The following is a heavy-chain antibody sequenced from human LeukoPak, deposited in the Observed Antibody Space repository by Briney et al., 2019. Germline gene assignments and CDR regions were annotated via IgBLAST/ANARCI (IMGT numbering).Heavy chain of an antibody. D-gene: IGHD3-9*01. Sequence: PGGSLRLSCAASGFTFSDYYISWVRQAPGKGLEWLSPIGSSRSSRIYRNYADSVNGRFTSSRDNAKNSLYLQMNSLRAEDTAVYYCAREWELGDILTGYYRGIDYWGQGILVTVSS. CDR3: AREWELGDILTGYYRGIDY. CDR1: GFTFSDYY. CDR2: IGSSRSSRIYR. V-gene: IGHV3-11*05. J-gene: IGHJ4*02.